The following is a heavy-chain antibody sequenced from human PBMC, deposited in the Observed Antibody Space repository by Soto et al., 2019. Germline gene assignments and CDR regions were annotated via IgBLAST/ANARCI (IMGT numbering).Heavy chain of an antibody. D-gene: IGHD6-19*01. CDR2: ISASGYST. Sequence: GGSLRLSCAASGFTFSSYAMSWVRKAPGKGLEWVSGISASGYSTYYADSVKGRFTISRDNSKNTLYLQMNSLRAEDTAVYYCAKGVPGIAVAGTGYFQHWGQGTLVTVSS. V-gene: IGHV3-23*01. CDR3: AKGVPGIAVAGTGYFQH. CDR1: GFTFSSYA. J-gene: IGHJ1*01.